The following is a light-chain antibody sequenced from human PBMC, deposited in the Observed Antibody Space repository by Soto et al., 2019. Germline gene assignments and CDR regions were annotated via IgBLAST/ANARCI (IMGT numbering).Light chain of an antibody. Sequence: EIVMTQSPLSLSVTPGQPASISCKSSQTLLHRDGKTYLYWYLQRTGQPPQLLIHEASNRFSGVPDRFSGSGSGTDFILKISRVEAEDVGVYYCMQTIQPAFTFGQGTKLEIK. CDR1: QTLLHRDGKTY. V-gene: IGKV2D-29*01. CDR2: EAS. CDR3: MQTIQPAFT. J-gene: IGKJ2*01.